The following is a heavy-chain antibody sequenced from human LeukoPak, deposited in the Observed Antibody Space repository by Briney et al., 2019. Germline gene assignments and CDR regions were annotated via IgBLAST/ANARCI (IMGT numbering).Heavy chain of an antibody. J-gene: IGHJ6*04. CDR2: IYYSGST. V-gene: IGHV4-31*03. CDR3: ARESHYDILTGYYWVAGMDV. Sequence: SQTLSLTCTVSGVSISSGGYYWSWIRQHPGKGLEWIGYIYYSGSTYYNPSLKSRVTISVDTSKNQFSLKLSSVTAADTAVYYCARESHYDILTGYYWVAGMDVWGKGTTVTVSS. CDR1: GVSISSGGYY. D-gene: IGHD3-9*01.